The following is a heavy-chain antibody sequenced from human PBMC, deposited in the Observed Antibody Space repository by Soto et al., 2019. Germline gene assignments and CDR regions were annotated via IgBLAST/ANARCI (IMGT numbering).Heavy chain of an antibody. Sequence: SLRLSCAASGFTFSSYRMHWIRQAPGKGLVWVSRINSDGSSTSYADSVKGRFTISRDNAKNTLYLQMNSLRAEDTAVYYCARPVGYCSGGSCYTRRANWFDPWGQGTLVTVSS. D-gene: IGHD2-15*01. CDR1: GFTFSSYR. V-gene: IGHV3-74*01. CDR3: ARPVGYCSGGSCYTRRANWFDP. J-gene: IGHJ5*02. CDR2: INSDGSST.